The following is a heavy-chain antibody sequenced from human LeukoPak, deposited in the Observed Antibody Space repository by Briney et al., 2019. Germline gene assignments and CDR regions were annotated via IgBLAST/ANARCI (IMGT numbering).Heavy chain of an antibody. CDR3: ARGGGYCSGGSCYNFYY. J-gene: IGHJ4*02. Sequence: PSETLSLTCTVSGGSISSYYWSWIRQPPGKGLEWIGYIYYSGRTNYNPSLKSRVTISVDTSKNQFSLKLSSVTAADTAVYYCARGGGYCSGGSCYNFYYWGQGTLVTVSS. CDR1: GGSISSYY. D-gene: IGHD2-15*01. CDR2: IYYSGRT. V-gene: IGHV4-59*01.